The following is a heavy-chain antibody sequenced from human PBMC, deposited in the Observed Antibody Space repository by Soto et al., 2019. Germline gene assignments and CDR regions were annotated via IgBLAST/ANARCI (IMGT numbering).Heavy chain of an antibody. Sequence: SETLSLTCAVYGGSFSGYYWSWIRQSPGKGLEWIGEINHTGSTNYRPSLKSRVSISVDTSKNQFSLKLSSVTAADTAVYYCARGGGDGYSGYDDYYFDYCTQGTLVTV. CDR3: ARGGGDGYSGYDDYYFDY. V-gene: IGHV4-34*01. D-gene: IGHD5-12*01. J-gene: IGHJ4*02. CDR2: INHTGST. CDR1: GGSFSGYY.